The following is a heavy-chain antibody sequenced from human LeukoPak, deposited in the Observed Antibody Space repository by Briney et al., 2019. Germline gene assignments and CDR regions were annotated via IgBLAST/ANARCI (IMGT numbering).Heavy chain of an antibody. CDR1: GGSIGTYY. V-gene: IGHV4-59*08. D-gene: IGHD2-2*02. J-gene: IGHJ3*02. CDR2: IYYSGNT. Sequence: SETLSLTCTVSGGSIGTYYWSWIRQPPGKGLEWIGYIYYSGNTDYNPSLKSRVTMSIDTSKNQFPLKVSSVIAADTAVYYCARHSPYTTNDIWGQGTMVTVSS. CDR3: ARHSPYTTNDI.